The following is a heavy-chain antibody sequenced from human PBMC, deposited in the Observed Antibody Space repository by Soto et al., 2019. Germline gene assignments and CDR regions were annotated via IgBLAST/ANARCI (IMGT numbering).Heavy chain of an antibody. CDR3: ARRGGGVAFDI. CDR2: IYYSGST. D-gene: IGHD2-15*01. CDR1: GGSISSSSCY. V-gene: IGHV4-39*01. J-gene: IGHJ3*02. Sequence: PSETLSLTCTVSGGSISSSSCYWGWIRQPPGKGLEWIGSIYYSGSTYYNPSLKSRVTISVDTSKNQFSLKLTSVTAADTAVYYCARRGGGVAFDIWGQGTMVTVSS.